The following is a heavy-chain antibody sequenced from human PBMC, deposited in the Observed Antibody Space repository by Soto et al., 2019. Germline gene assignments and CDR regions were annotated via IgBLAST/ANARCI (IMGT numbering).Heavy chain of an antibody. D-gene: IGHD3-3*01. CDR2: IKHDGTEK. CDR1: GFTFSNYW. CDR3: ARARDFWSTYFDS. V-gene: IGHV3-7*03. Sequence: VQLVESGGGLVLSGGSLRLSCAAYGFTFSNYWMSWVRQAPGQGLEWVANIKHDGTEKYYVDSVKGRFTISRDNAKNSLYLQMNSLRAEDTVVYYCARARDFWSTYFDSWGQGTLVTVSS. J-gene: IGHJ4*02.